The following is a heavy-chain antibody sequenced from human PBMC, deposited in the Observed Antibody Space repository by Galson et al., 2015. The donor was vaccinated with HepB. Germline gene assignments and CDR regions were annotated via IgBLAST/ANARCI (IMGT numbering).Heavy chain of an antibody. J-gene: IGHJ6*02. V-gene: IGHV3-23*01. Sequence: SLRLSCAASGFTFSRHPMSWVHQAPGKGLEWVSGISGSGGSTYYEDSVKGRFTISRDNSKNILYLQMNSLRDEDTAIYYCAKAPPEGTGYYSYGMDVWGQGTTVTVSS. CDR1: GFTFSRHP. CDR2: ISGSGGST. D-gene: IGHD2-8*02. CDR3: AKAPPEGTGYYSYGMDV.